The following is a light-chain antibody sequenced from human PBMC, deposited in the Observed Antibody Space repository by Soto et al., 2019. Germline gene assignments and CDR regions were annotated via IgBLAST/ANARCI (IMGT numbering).Light chain of an antibody. Sequence: QSALTQPRSVSLSPGQSVTISCSGTSSDVAGYNYVSLYQQHPGKAPKLMIYDVSKRPSGVPDRFSASKSGNTASLFISGLQAEDEADYYCSSYTSDSSYVFGSGTKVTVL. V-gene: IGLV2-11*01. CDR1: SSDVAGYNY. CDR3: SSYTSDSSYV. CDR2: DVS. J-gene: IGLJ1*01.